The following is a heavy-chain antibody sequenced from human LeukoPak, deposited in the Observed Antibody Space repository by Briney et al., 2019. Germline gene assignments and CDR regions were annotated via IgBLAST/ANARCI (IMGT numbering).Heavy chain of an antibody. J-gene: IGHJ4*02. Sequence: GGSLRLSCAASGFTFNRYWMHWVRQAPGKGLVWVAVISYDGSNKYYADSVKGRFTISRDNSKNTLYLQMNSLRAEDTAVYYCARDRDSGYDHTDPHFDYWGQGSLVTVSS. V-gene: IGHV3-30-3*01. CDR1: GFTFNRYW. CDR2: ISYDGSNK. D-gene: IGHD5-12*01. CDR3: ARDRDSGYDHTDPHFDY.